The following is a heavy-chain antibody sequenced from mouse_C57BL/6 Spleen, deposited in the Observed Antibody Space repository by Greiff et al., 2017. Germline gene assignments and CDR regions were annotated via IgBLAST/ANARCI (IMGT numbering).Heavy chain of an antibody. V-gene: IGHV1-26*01. CDR1: GYTFTDYY. J-gene: IGHJ2*01. D-gene: IGHD2-5*01. CDR3: ATTPRGVPGYYSIPYFDY. CDR2: INPNNGGT. Sequence: EVQLQQSGPELVKPGASVKISCKASGYTFTDYYMNWVKQSHGKSLEWIGDINPNNGGTSYNQKFKGKATLTVDKSSSTAYMELRSLTSEDSAVYYCATTPRGVPGYYSIPYFDYWGQGTTLTVSS.